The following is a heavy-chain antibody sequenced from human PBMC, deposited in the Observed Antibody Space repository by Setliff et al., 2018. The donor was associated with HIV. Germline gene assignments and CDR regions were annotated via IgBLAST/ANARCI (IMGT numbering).Heavy chain of an antibody. V-gene: IGHV1-18*01. CDR3: AATGSGGYVH. D-gene: IGHD5-12*01. CDR2: INTYTGYT. Sequence: ASVKVSCKASGYTFSSYGVSWVRQAPGQGLQWLGCINTYTGYTHYAKDLQARVTMTANTSTSTAYMYLRSLTSDDSAMYYCAATGSGGYVHWGQGTLVTVSS. J-gene: IGHJ4*02. CDR1: GYTFSSYG.